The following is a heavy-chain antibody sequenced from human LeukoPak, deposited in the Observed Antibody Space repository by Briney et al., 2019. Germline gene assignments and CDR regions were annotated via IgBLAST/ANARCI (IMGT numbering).Heavy chain of an antibody. D-gene: IGHD6-13*01. CDR3: VRGGSSSWPYYYYYMDV. CDR2: SYYSGIT. V-gene: IGHV4-59*01. CDR1: GGSLTNYY. Sequence: SETLSLTCTVSGGSLTNYYWSWIRQPPGKGLEWIGHSYYSGITNYNPSLKSRVTISVDTSKNQFSLRLSSVAAADTAVYYCVRGGSSSWPYYYYYMDVWGKGTTVTVSS. J-gene: IGHJ6*03.